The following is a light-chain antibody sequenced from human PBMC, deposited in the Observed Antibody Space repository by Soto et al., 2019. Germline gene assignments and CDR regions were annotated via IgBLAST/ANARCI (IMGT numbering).Light chain of an antibody. V-gene: IGKV3-15*01. CDR1: QSVSSN. CDR2: GAS. CDR3: QQYNNWPYT. Sequence: EIAITQSPATLSVSPWERATLCCRASQSVSSNLAWYQQKPGQAPRLLIYGASTRATGIPARFSGSGSGTEFTLTISSLQSEDFAVYYCQQYNNWPYTFGQGTKVDIK. J-gene: IGKJ2*01.